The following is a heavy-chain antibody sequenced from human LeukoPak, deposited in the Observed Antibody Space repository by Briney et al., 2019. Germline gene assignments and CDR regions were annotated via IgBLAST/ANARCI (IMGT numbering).Heavy chain of an antibody. CDR1: GFTFSSYW. J-gene: IGHJ4*02. CDR2: SNSDGSDT. D-gene: IGHD6-13*01. V-gene: IGHV3-74*01. CDR3: ARDRSSSAAPSLSY. Sequence: GGSLRLSCAASGFTFSSYWMHWVRHAPGKGLVWVSRSNSDGSDTIYADSVKGRFTISRDNAKNSLYLQMNSLRDEDTAVYYCARDRSSSAAPSLSYWGQGTLVTVSS.